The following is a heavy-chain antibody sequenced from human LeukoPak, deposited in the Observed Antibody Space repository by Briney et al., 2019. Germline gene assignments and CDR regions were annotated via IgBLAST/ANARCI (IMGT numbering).Heavy chain of an antibody. Sequence: GESREISCKASGNNYWIAWVRQMPGKGLEWLGIIYFGDSDTRYSPSFQGRLTISVDKSISTAYLQLSSLKASDTAIYFCGRHSYGLDYWGQRPVVTVSS. CDR2: IYFGDSDT. J-gene: IGHJ4*02. D-gene: IGHD3-10*01. V-gene: IGHV5-51*01. CDR1: GNNYW. CDR3: GRHSYGLDY.